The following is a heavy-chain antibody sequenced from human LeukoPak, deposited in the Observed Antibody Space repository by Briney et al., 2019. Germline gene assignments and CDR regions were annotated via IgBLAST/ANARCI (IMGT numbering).Heavy chain of an antibody. CDR3: GRHGLGGCLGGTCFQSFHYYGMDV. CDR2: IFPYDSDT. D-gene: IGHD3-10*01. CDR1: GYSFKDYW. J-gene: IGHJ6*04. Sequence: GESLKISCKASGYSFKDYWIGWVRHMPGKGLEWMGIIFPYDSDTKYSPSFQGQVTISVDNSTSTAYLQWSGLKASDSAMYYCGRHGLGGCLGGTCFQSFHYYGMDVWGEGTTVTVSS. V-gene: IGHV5-51*01.